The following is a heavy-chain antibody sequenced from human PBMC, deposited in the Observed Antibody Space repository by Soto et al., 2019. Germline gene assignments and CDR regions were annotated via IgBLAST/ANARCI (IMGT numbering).Heavy chain of an antibody. CDR1: GFTFRSYA. J-gene: IGHJ4*02. CDR3: AKRRGAGGHFDY. V-gene: IGHV3-23*01. Sequence: DVQLLESGGGLVQPEGSRRLSCAASGFTFRSYAMGWVRQGPGKGLEWVAVVSIGGSTHYADSVRGRFTISRDNSKNTLSLQMNSLTAEATAVYFCAKRRGAGGHFDYWGQGALVTVS. D-gene: IGHD2-15*01. CDR2: VSIGGST.